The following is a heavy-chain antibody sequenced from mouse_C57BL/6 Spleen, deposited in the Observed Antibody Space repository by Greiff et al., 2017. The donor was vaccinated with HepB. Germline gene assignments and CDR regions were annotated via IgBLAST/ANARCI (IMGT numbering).Heavy chain of an antibody. D-gene: IGHD4-1*01. J-gene: IGHJ2*01. CDR3: ARGETGDFDY. Sequence: DVMLVESGGGLVKPGGSLKLSCAASGFTFSDYGMHWVRQAPEKGLEWVAYISSGSSTIYYADTVKGRFTISRDNAKNTLFLQMTSLRSEDTAMYYCARGETGDFDYWGQGTTLTVSS. CDR2: ISSGSSTI. CDR1: GFTFSDYG. V-gene: IGHV5-17*01.